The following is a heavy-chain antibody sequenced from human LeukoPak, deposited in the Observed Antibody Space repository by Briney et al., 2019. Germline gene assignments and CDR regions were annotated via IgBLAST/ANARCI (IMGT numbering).Heavy chain of an antibody. CDR1: GYSFTSYW. D-gene: IGHD6-19*01. CDR3: ASSAYSSGWYGAHFDY. CDR2: IYPGDSDT. Sequence: GESLKISCKGSGYSFTSYWIGWVRQMPGKGLKWMGIIYPGDSDTRYSPSFQGQVTISADKSISTAYLQWSSLRASDTAIYYCASSAYSSGWYGAHFDYWGQGTLVTVSS. J-gene: IGHJ4*02. V-gene: IGHV5-51*01.